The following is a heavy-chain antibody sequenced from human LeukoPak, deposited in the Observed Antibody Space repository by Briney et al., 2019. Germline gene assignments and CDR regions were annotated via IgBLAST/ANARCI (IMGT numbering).Heavy chain of an antibody. D-gene: IGHD1-7*01. J-gene: IGHJ4*02. CDR1: GYRFTTYW. CDR2: IYPDDSDI. Sequence: GESLKISCKGSGYRFTTYWIGWVRQMPGKGLEWMGIIYPDDSDIRYSPSFQGQVTISADKSISTAYLQWSSLKASDTAMYYCARCVPEGTTTGFDYWGQGTRVTVSS. CDR3: ARCVPEGTTTGFDY. V-gene: IGHV5-51*01.